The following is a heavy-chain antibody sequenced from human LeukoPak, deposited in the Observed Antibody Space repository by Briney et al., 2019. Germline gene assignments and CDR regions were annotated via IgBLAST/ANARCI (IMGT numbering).Heavy chain of an antibody. CDR3: ARHSSSWYPDY. V-gene: IGHV4-59*08. CDR2: IHYTGST. D-gene: IGHD6-13*01. J-gene: IGHJ4*02. Sequence: SETLSLTCTVSGGSIRSYYWSWIRQPPGKGLEWIGYIHYTGSTNYNPSLKSRVTISVDTSKNQFSLQLSSVTATDAAVYFCARHSSSWYPDYWGQGTLVTVSS. CDR1: GGSIRSYY.